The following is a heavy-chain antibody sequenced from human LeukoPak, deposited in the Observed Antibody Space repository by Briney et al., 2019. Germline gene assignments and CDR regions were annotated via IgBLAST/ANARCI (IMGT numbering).Heavy chain of an antibody. V-gene: IGHV4-39*07. Sequence: SETLSLTCTVSGGSISSSSYYWGWIRQPPGKGLEWIGSIYYSGSTYYNPSLKSRVTISVDTSKNQFSLKLSSVTAADTAVYYCASADSSGYYGPPDQYWGQGALVTVSS. CDR1: GGSISSSSYY. CDR3: ASADSSGYYGPPDQY. CDR2: IYYSGST. D-gene: IGHD3-22*01. J-gene: IGHJ4*02.